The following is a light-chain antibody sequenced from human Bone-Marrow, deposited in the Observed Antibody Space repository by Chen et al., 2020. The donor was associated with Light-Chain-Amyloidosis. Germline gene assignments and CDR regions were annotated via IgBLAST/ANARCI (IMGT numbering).Light chain of an antibody. CDR1: NSDVGRYYS. J-gene: IGLJ3*02. Sequence: QSALTQPPSASGSPGQSVTTSCTGTNSDVGRYYSVSWYQQHPGKAPKFLIYEVIKRSSGVPDRFSGSKSGNTASLTVSGLQAEDEADYYCCSYAGDSWVFGGGTKLTVL. CDR2: EVI. CDR3: CSYAGDSWV. V-gene: IGLV2-8*01.